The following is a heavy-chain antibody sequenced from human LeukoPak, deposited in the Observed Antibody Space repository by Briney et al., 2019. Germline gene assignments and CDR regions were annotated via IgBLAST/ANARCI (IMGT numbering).Heavy chain of an antibody. CDR2: IYSGGST. V-gene: IGHV3-66*01. CDR3: AREAYYYYYMDV. CDR1: GVTVSSNY. J-gene: IGHJ6*03. Sequence: GGSLRLSCAASGVTVSSNYMSWVRQAPGKGLEWVSVIYSGGSTYYADSVKGRFTISRDNSKNTLYLQMNSLRAEDTAVYYCAREAYYYYYMDVWGKGTTVTISS.